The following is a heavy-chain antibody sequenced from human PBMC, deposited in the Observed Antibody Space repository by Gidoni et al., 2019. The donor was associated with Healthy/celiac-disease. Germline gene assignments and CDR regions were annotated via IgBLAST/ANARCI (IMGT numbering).Heavy chain of an antibody. V-gene: IGHV3-30*18. CDR2: ISYDGSNK. CDR1: GFTFSSYG. J-gene: IGHJ6*02. CDR3: AKDPSITMVRGVIRSYYYYGMDV. D-gene: IGHD3-10*01. Sequence: QVQLVESGGGVVQPGRSLRLSCAASGFTFSSYGMHWVRQAPGKGLEWVAVISYDGSNKYYADSVKGRFTISRDNSKNTLYLQMNSLRAEDTAVYYCAKDPSITMVRGVIRSYYYYGMDVWGQGTTVTVSS.